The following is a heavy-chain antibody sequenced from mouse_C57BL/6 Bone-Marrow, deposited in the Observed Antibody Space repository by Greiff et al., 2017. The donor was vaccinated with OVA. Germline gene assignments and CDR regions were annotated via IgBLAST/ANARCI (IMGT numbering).Heavy chain of an antibody. CDR2: IYPGSGNT. D-gene: IGHD1-1*01. V-gene: IGHV1-76*01. J-gene: IGHJ2*01. Sequence: VQLQQSGAELVRPGASVKLSCKASGYTFTDYYINWVKQRPGQGLEWIARIYPGSGNTYYNEKFKGKATLTAEKSSSTAYMQLSGLTSEDAAVYCCAYYGSSADYWGQGTTLTVSS. CDR3: AYYGSSADY. CDR1: GYTFTDYY.